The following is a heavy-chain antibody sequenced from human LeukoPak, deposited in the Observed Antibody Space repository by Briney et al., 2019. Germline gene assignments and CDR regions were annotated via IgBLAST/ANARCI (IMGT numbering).Heavy chain of an antibody. Sequence: RGCLRLSCVAAGFTFSSYAMSWVRQAPGKGLEWVSAILGSGGSTYYADSVKGRFTISRDNSKNTLYLQMNRLRAEDTDVYYCAIIVSSSQIDYWGQGTLVTVSS. J-gene: IGHJ4*02. D-gene: IGHD6-6*01. CDR1: GFTFSSYA. CDR3: AIIVSSSQIDY. CDR2: ILGSGGST. V-gene: IGHV3-23*01.